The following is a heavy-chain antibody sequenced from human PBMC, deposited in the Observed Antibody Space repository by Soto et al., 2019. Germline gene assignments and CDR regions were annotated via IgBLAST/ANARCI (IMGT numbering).Heavy chain of an antibody. Sequence: EVQLLESGGGLVQPGGSLRLSCAASGFSFSSYAMNWVRQAPGKGLECVSAFSDGGSNTYYTDSVTGRFTISRDNSKNTVFLQMTSLRAEDTAVYYCAILDSSTWYTGYYFDYWGQGTLVTVAS. V-gene: IGHV3-23*01. CDR2: FSDGGSNT. CDR1: GFSFSSYA. CDR3: AILDSSTWYTGYYFDY. J-gene: IGHJ4*02. D-gene: IGHD6-13*01.